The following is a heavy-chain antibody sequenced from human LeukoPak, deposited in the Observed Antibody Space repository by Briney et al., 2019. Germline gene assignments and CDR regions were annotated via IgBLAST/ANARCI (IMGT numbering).Heavy chain of an antibody. J-gene: IGHJ6*03. Sequence: SETLSLTCTVSGGSISSYYWSWIRQPPGKGLEWIGYIYYSGSTNYNPSLKSRVTISVDTSKNQFSLKLSSVTAADTAVYYCARLATGYYYYYYMDVWGKGTTVTISS. D-gene: IGHD3-10*01. CDR1: GGSISSYY. CDR2: IYYSGST. V-gene: IGHV4-59*01. CDR3: ARLATGYYYYYYMDV.